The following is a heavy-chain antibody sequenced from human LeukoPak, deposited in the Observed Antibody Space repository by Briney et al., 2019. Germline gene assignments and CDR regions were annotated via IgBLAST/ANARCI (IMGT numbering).Heavy chain of an antibody. J-gene: IGHJ4*02. CDR3: ARERYYDSLTGYTEGAFDY. CDR2: ISGSGGST. D-gene: IGHD3-9*01. CDR1: GFTFSSYA. V-gene: IGHV3-23*01. Sequence: GGSLRLSCAASGFTFSSYAMSWVRQAPGKGLEWVSAISGSGGSTYYADSVKGRFTISRDNARNSLYLQINSLRAEDAAVYYCARERYYDSLTGYTEGAFDYWGQGTLVTVSS.